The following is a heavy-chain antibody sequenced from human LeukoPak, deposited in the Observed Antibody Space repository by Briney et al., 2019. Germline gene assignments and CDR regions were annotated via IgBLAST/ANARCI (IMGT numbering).Heavy chain of an antibody. Sequence: GGSLRLSCAASGFSFSRYWMSWVRQAPGKGLEWVANIKQDGSEKNYVESVKGRFTISRDNAKNSLYLQTNSLYYCARAGQEWFGELGFDQWGQGTLVTVSS. J-gene: IGHJ4*02. V-gene: IGHV3-7*01. CDR2: IKQDGSEK. CDR1: GFSFSRYW. CDR3: FGELGFDQ. D-gene: IGHD3-10*01.